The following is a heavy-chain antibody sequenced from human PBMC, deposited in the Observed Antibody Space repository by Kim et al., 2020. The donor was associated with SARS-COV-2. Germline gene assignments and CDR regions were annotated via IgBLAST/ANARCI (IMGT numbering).Heavy chain of an antibody. CDR1: GFTFSSYA. V-gene: IGHV3-30*04. J-gene: IGHJ4*02. Sequence: GGSLRLSCAASGFTFSSYAMHWVRQAPGKGLEWVAVISYDGSNKYYADSVKGRFTISRDNSKNTLYLQMNSLRAEDTAVYYCATLLGVYYYDSSGSFFDYWGQGTLVTVSS. CDR3: ATLLGVYYYDSSGSFFDY. D-gene: IGHD3-22*01. CDR2: ISYDGSNK.